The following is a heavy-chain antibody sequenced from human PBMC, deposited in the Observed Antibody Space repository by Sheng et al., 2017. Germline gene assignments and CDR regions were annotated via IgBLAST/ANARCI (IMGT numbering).Heavy chain of an antibody. D-gene: IGHD3-9*01. Sequence: EVHLVESGGGLVKPGGSLRLSCAASGFTFSTYSMNWVRQAPGKGLEWVSSISSRSIYMYYADSVKGRFTISRDNAKNSLYLQMNSLRAEDTAVYYCARGYYDLLTGPDYWGQGTLVTVSS. CDR3: ARGYYDLLTGPDY. CDR1: GFTFSTYS. J-gene: IGHJ4*02. V-gene: IGHV3-21*01. CDR2: ISSRSIYM.